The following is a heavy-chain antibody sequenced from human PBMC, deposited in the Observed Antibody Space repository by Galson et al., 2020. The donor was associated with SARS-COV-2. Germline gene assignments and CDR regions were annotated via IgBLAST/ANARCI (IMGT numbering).Heavy chain of an antibody. CDR1: GYTFTGYY. Sequence: ASVKVSCKASGYTFTGYYMHWVRQAPGQGLEWMGWINPNSGGTNYAQKFQGRVTMTRDTSISTAYMELSRLRSDDTAVYYCARDMGITMIVVVKKWFDPWGQGTLVTVSS. J-gene: IGHJ5*02. CDR3: ARDMGITMIVVVKKWFDP. V-gene: IGHV1-2*02. CDR2: INPNSGGT. D-gene: IGHD3-22*01.